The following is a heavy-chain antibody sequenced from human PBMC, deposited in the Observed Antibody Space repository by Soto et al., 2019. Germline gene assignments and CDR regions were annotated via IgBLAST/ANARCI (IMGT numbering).Heavy chain of an antibody. V-gene: IGHV1-3*01. D-gene: IGHD3-22*01. CDR3: ARVGTYYYDSSGYYPFDY. CDR2: INAGNGNT. CDR1: GYTFTSYA. J-gene: IGHJ4*02. Sequence: GASVKVSCKASGYTFTSYAMHWVRQAPGQRLEWMGWINAGNGNTKYSQKFQGRVTITRDTSASTAYTELSSLRSEDTAVYYCARVGTYYYDSSGYYPFDYWGQGTLVTVSS.